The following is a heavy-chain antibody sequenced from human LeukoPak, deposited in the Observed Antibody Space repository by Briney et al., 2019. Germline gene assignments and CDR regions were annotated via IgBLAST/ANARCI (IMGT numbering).Heavy chain of an antibody. CDR2: IYHSGGT. D-gene: IGHD1-26*01. CDR1: GGSISNYY. V-gene: IGHV4-59*01. CDR3: ARDPSGSFFNWFDP. J-gene: IGHJ5*02. Sequence: SETLSLTCTVSGGSISNYYHSWIRQPPGKGLEWIGYIYHSGGTNYNPSLKSRLTISVDTSKNQFSLKLRSVTAADTAVYYCARDPSGSFFNWFDPWGQGTLVTVSS.